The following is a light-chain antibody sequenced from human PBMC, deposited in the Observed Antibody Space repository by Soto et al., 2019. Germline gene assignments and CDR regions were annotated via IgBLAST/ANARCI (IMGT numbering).Light chain of an antibody. CDR1: QSVRSTY. CDR2: DSS. V-gene: IGKV3-20*01. J-gene: IGKJ2*01. CDR3: QQYASSPPYT. Sequence: EIVMTQSPVTLSVSPGERATLSCRASQSVRSTYLAWYQQRPGQPPRVLMYDSSTRAAGIPDRFSGSGSGTHFTLTISRLEPEDFAVYYCQQYASSPPYTFGQGTTLEHK.